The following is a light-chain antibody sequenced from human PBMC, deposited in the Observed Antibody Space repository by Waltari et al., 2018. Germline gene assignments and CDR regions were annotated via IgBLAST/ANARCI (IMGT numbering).Light chain of an antibody. Sequence: QLVLTQSPSASASLGASVKLTCTLSSGHSSNVIAWHQQQPEKGPRYLMKVNSDGSHSKGDEFPDRFSGSCPGAERYPIISGVQSEDEADDYCQTGGHGTWVFGGGTKLTVL. CDR3: QTGGHGTWV. CDR1: SGHSSNV. J-gene: IGLJ3*02. CDR2: VNSDGSH. V-gene: IGLV4-69*01.